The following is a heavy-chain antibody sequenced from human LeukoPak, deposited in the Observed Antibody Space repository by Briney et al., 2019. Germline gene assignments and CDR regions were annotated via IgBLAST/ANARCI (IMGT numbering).Heavy chain of an antibody. D-gene: IGHD3-10*01. CDR3: ARGSVLLWFGELFFY. J-gene: IGHJ4*02. Sequence: ASVKVSCKASGYTFTGYYMHWVRQAPGQGLEWMGWINPNSGGTNYAQKFQGRVTMTRDTSISTAYMELSRLRSDDTAVYYCARGSVLLWFGELFFYWGQGTLVTVSS. CDR1: GYTFTGYY. CDR2: INPNSGGT. V-gene: IGHV1-2*02.